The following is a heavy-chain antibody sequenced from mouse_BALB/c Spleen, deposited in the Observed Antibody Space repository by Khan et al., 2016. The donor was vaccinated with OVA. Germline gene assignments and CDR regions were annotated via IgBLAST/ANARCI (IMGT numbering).Heavy chain of an antibody. V-gene: IGHV1S136*01. J-gene: IGHJ2*01. CDR1: GYRFTDYI. D-gene: IGHD4-1*01. CDR2: INPYSGAT. CDR3: ARGNWQSYYFDY. Sequence: EVQLQQSGPELVKPGTSVRMSCKASGYRFTDYIIHWMKQKPGQGLDWIGYINPYSGATEDNEKFKGQATLTSDKSSNTAYMELSSLTSEDSAVYFCARGNWQSYYFDYWGQGTTLTVSS.